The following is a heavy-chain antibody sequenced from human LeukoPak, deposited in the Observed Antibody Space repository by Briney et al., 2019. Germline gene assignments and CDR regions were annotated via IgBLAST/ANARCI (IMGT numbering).Heavy chain of an antibody. CDR2: ISAYNGNT. J-gene: IGHJ4*02. V-gene: IGHV1-18*01. CDR3: ARGVSPLRYFDWRPVEAGYYFDY. D-gene: IGHD3-9*01. CDR1: GYTFTSYG. Sequence: ASVKVSCKASGYTFTSYGIIWVRQAPGQGLEWMGWISAYNGNTNYAQKLQGRVTMTTDTSTSTAYMELRSLRSDDTAVYYCARGVSPLRYFDWRPVEAGYYFDYWGQGTLVTVSS.